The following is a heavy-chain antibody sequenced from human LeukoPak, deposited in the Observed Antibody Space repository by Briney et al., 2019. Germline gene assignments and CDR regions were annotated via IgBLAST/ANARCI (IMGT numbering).Heavy chain of an antibody. CDR2: IRSKANSYAT. D-gene: IGHD4-17*01. CDR3: TTRGMTTVTARDY. J-gene: IGHJ4*02. CDR1: GFTFGGSA. Sequence: PGGSLRLSCAASGFTFGGSAMHWVRQASGKGLEWVGRIRSKANSYATAYAASVKGRFTISRDDSKNTAYLQMNSLKTEDTAVYYCTTRGMTTVTARDYWGQGTLVTVSS. V-gene: IGHV3-73*01.